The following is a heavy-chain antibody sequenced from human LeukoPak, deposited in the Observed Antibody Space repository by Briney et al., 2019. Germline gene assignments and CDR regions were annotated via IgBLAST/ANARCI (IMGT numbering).Heavy chain of an antibody. CDR1: GGSISSSSYY. Sequence: SETLSLTCTVSGGSISSSSYYWGWIRQPPGKGLEWIGSIYHSGSTYYNPPLKIRVTISVDTSKIQFSLKLSSVTAADTAVYYCARGGSGWGFDYWGQGTLVTVSS. V-gene: IGHV4-39*07. D-gene: IGHD6-19*01. J-gene: IGHJ4*02. CDR2: IYHSGST. CDR3: ARGGSGWGFDY.